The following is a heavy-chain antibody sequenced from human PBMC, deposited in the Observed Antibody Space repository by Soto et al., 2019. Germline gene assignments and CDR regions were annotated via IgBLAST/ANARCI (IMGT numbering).Heavy chain of an antibody. Sequence: QVQLQESGPGLVKPSQTLSLTCTVSGGSISSGGYYWSWIRQHPGKGLEWIGYIYHSGSTHYNPCLKSRVTISVDTSKKQFSLKLSSVTAADTAVYYCARTVSIIMVRGTARFDPWGQGTLVTVSS. CDR2: IYHSGST. V-gene: IGHV4-31*03. CDR3: ARTVSIIMVRGTARFDP. D-gene: IGHD3-10*01. J-gene: IGHJ5*02. CDR1: GGSISSGGYY.